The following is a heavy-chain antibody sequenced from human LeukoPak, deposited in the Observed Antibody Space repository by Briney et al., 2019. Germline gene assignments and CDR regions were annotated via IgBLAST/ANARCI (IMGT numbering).Heavy chain of an antibody. CDR2: MNPNSGNT. CDR1: GCTFTSYD. V-gene: IGHV1-8*01. Sequence: ASVKVSCKASGCTFTSYDINWVRQATGQGLEWMGWMNPNSGNTGYAQKFQGRVTMTRNTSISTAYMELSSLRSEDTAVYYCARGSSSWYYGVYYYYYMDVWGKGTTVTISS. CDR3: ARGSSSWYYGVYYYYYMDV. D-gene: IGHD6-13*01. J-gene: IGHJ6*03.